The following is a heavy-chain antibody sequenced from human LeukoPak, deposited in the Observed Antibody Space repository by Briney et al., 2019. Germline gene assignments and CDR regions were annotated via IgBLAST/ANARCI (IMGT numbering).Heavy chain of an antibody. J-gene: IGHJ6*03. Sequence: SETLSLTCTVSGGSISSYYWSWIRQPPGKGLEWIGYIYYSGSTNYNPSLKSRVTISVDTSKNQFSLKLSSVTAADTAVYYCARVTGYSGYLAYYYYYMDVWGKGTTVTVSS. D-gene: IGHD5-12*01. CDR1: GGSISSYY. V-gene: IGHV4-59*01. CDR3: ARVTGYSGYLAYYYYYMDV. CDR2: IYYSGST.